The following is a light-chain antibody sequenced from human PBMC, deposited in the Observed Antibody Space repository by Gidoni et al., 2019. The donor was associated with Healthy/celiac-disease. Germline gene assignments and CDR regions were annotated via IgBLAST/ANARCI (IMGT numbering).Light chain of an antibody. V-gene: IGKV1-39*01. Sequence: IQMTQPPSSLSASVGDRVTITCRASQSIISYLNWYQQKPGKAPKLLIYAASSLKSGVPSRFSGSGSGTDFTLNIRSMQPEDFATYYCKKSYSTPRAFGQGTKVEIK. CDR1: QSIISY. CDR3: KKSYSTPRA. J-gene: IGKJ1*01. CDR2: AAS.